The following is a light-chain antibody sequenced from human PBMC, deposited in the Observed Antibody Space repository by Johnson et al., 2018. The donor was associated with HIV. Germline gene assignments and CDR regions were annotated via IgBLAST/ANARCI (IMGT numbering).Light chain of an antibody. CDR2: ENN. V-gene: IGLV1-51*02. CDR1: SSNIGNNY. CDR3: GTWDSSLSAEV. J-gene: IGLJ1*01. Sequence: QSVLTQPPSVSAAPGQKVTISCSGSSSNIGNNYVSWYQQLPGTAPKLLIYENNKRPSGFPDRFSGSKSGPSATLGITGLQTGDEADYYCGTWDSSLSAEVFGTGTKVTVL.